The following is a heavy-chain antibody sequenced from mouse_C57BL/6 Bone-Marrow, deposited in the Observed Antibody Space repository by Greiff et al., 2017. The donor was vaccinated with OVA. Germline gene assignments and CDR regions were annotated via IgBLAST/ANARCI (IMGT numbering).Heavy chain of an antibody. J-gene: IGHJ3*01. CDR1: GYTFTDYY. Sequence: VQLQQSGPELVKPGASVKISCKASGYTFTDYYMNWVKQSHGKSLEWIGDINPNNGGTSYNQKFKGKATLTVDKSSSTAYMELRSLTSEDSAVYYCARGCGYDGFAYWGQGTLVTVSA. CDR3: ARGCGYDGFAY. CDR2: INPNNGGT. V-gene: IGHV1-26*01. D-gene: IGHD2-2*01.